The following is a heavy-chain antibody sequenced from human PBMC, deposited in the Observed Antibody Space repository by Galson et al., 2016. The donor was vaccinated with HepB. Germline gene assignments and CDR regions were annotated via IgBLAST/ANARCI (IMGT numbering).Heavy chain of an antibody. J-gene: IGHJ4*02. CDR1: GFSLSSSGVG. Sequence: PALVKPTQTLTLTCTFSGFSLSSSGVGVGWIRQPPGKALEWLAVFYWDDDNRYSPSLKSRLTVTTDISKNQVVLTMTNMDPVDTATYYCAHRRGYFDHWGQGALVTVSS. CDR2: FYWDDDN. CDR3: AHRRGYFDH. V-gene: IGHV2-5*02.